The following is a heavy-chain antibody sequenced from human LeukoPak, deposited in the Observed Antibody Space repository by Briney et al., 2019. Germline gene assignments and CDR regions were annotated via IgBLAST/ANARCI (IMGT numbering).Heavy chain of an antibody. D-gene: IGHD5-12*01. V-gene: IGHV3-66*02. J-gene: IGHJ4*02. CDR1: GLTVSGNC. CDR3: ASRGY. Sequence: GGSLRLSCAVSGLTVSGNCITWVRQAPGKGLEWVSAIYSAGRTYFADSVKGRFTVSRDNSKNTLYLQTNSLIAEDTAVYYCASRGYWGQGILVTVSS. CDR2: IYSAGRT.